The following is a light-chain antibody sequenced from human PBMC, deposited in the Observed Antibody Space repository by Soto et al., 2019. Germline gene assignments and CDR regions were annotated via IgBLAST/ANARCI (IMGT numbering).Light chain of an antibody. CDR3: TSYTSSGTYV. CDR2: DVS. J-gene: IGLJ1*01. V-gene: IGLV2-14*01. Sequence: QSALTQPASVSGSPGQSITISCTGTSSDVGGYKYVSWYQQHPGKAPKVMIYDVSNRSSGVSNRFSGSKSGNTASLTISGLQAEDEADYYCTSYTSSGTYVLGTGTKLTVL. CDR1: SSDVGGYKY.